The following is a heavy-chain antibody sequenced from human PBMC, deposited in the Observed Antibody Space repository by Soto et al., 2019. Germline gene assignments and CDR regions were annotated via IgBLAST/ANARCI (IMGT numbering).Heavy chain of an antibody. CDR1: GFTFSSYW. J-gene: IGHJ6*02. Sequence: EVQLVESGGGLVQRGGSLRLSCAASGFTFSSYWIHWVRQAPGKGLVWVSRIKGDGSRTDYADSVKGRFTISRDNAKNTVYLQMNSLRDEDTAVYYCARGLPGYYGMDVWGQGTTVTVSS. V-gene: IGHV3-74*02. CDR2: IKGDGSRT. D-gene: IGHD4-17*01. CDR3: ARGLPGYYGMDV.